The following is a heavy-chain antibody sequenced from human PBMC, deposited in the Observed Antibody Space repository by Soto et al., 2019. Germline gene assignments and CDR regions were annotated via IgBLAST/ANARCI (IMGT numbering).Heavy chain of an antibody. CDR2: IVYSGSA. D-gene: IGHD1-20*01. CDR3: ARVCKWNDGLLVYYQHYGMDV. Sequence: QMQLQESGPGLVNPSQTLSLTCTASGGSVSNGDCYWSWIRQPPGKGPEGIGNIVYSGSAHYNPSLNSRFTISIDTPKSQFSLKLSSVSAADTAVYYCARVCKWNDGLLVYYQHYGMDVWVQGTTVTVSS. V-gene: IGHV4-30-4*01. J-gene: IGHJ6*02. CDR1: GGSVSNGDCY.